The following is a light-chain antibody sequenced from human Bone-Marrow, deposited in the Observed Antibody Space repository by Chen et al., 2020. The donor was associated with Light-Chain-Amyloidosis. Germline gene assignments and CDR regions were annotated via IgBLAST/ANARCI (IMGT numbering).Light chain of an antibody. V-gene: IGKV1-5*03. J-gene: IGKJ2*01. CDR1: ENIFNL. CDR3: QQFNNYPDT. CDR2: KAS. Sequence: DIQMTQSPSALSASVGDRVAITCWDSENIFNLLAWYQQKPGNAPKLLIYKASNLKSGVPSRFSGSCSGTNFTLTSSNLQPDDFATYHCQQFNNYPDTLGQGTQLEIK.